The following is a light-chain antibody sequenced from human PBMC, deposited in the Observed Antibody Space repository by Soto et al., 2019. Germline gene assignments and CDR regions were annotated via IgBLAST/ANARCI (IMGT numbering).Light chain of an antibody. CDR2: KAS. Sequence: DIQMPQSPSTLSGSVGDRVTITCRASQTISSWLAWYQQKPGKAPKLLIYKASTLKSGVPSRFSGSGSGTEFTLTIDSVQPDDFAMYYCQQYNSYSRTFGQGTKVDIK. CDR1: QTISSW. CDR3: QQYNSYSRT. V-gene: IGKV1-5*03. J-gene: IGKJ1*01.